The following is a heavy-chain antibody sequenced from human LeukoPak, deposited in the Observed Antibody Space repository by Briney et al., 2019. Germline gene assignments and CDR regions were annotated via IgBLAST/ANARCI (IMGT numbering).Heavy chain of an antibody. Sequence: SEALSLTCTVSGVSISNNYFYWAWIRQPPGKGLELIGYVHYTGSTFYNSSLKSRITISADTSKNQFSLKLSSVTAADTAVYYCARRPVEMAAIREDNWLDPWGQGTLVTVSS. CDR2: VHYTGST. J-gene: IGHJ5*02. CDR3: ARRPVEMAAIREDNWLDP. V-gene: IGHV4-39*01. D-gene: IGHD5-24*01. CDR1: GVSISNNYFY.